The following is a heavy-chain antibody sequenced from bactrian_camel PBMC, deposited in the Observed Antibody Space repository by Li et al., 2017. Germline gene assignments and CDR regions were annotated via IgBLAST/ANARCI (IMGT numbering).Heavy chain of an antibody. Sequence: VQLVESGGGLVQPGGSLRVSCAGLGFTFSTYGMSWVRQAPGKGLEWVSAIDSGAGNTYYADSVKGRFTISRDNAKNTVYLRLNSLKTEDMAVYYCTRTGSWGDFGYWGQGTQVTVS. J-gene: IGHJ6*01. CDR3: TRTGSWGDFGY. CDR1: GFTFSTYG. CDR2: IDSGAGNT. D-gene: IGHD6*01. V-gene: IGHV3S40*01.